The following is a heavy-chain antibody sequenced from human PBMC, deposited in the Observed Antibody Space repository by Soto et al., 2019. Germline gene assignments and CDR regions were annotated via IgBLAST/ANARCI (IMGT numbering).Heavy chain of an antibody. CDR3: AREELLLGGYYYYGMDV. CDR1: GFTFSNAW. CDR2: IKSKTDGGTT. V-gene: IGHV3-15*01. D-gene: IGHD1-26*01. Sequence: GGSLRLSCAASGFTFSNAWMSWVRQAPGKGLEWVGRIKSKTDGGTTDYAAPVKGRFTISRDDSKNTLYPQMNSLKTEDTAVYYCAREELLLGGYYYYGMDVWGQGTTVTVSS. J-gene: IGHJ6*02.